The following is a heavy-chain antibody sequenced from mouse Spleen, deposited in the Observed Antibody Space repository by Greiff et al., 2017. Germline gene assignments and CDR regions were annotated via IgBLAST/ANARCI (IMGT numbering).Heavy chain of an antibody. CDR2: IYPGDGDT. D-gene: IGHD2-2*01. J-gene: IGHJ3*01. CDR3: ARWNGYDVTFAY. Sequence: QVQLQQSGPELVKPGASVKISCKASGYAFSSYWMNWVKQRPGKGLEWIGGIYPGDGDTNYNEKFKGKATLTADTSSSTAYMQLSSLTSEDSAVYFCARWNGYDVTFAYWGQGTLVTISA. CDR1: GYAFSSYW. V-gene: IGHV1-82*01.